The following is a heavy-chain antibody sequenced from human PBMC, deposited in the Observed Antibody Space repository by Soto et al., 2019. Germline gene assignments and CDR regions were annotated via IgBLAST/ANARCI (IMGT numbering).Heavy chain of an antibody. D-gene: IGHD6-6*01. V-gene: IGHV3-30*18. CDR1: GFTFSSYG. J-gene: IGHJ4*02. CDR2: ISYDGSNK. Sequence: PGGSLRLSCAASGFTFSSYGMHWVRQAPGKGLEWVAVISYDGSNKYYVDSVKGRFTISRDNSKNTLYLQMNSLRAEDTAVYYCAKDKSIAAGGIYYFDYWGQGTLVTVSS. CDR3: AKDKSIAAGGIYYFDY.